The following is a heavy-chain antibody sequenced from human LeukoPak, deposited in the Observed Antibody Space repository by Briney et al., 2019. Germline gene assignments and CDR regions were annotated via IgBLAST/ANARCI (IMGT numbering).Heavy chain of an antibody. CDR1: GFTFSSCA. CDR2: ISGSGGIT. V-gene: IGHV3-23*01. J-gene: IGHJ4*02. CDR3: AKDWGSDRGYYDSSGYYLDY. Sequence: GGSLRLSCAASGFTFSSCAMNWVRQAPGKGLEWVSGISGSGGITHYADSVRGRFTISRDNSKNTLYLQMNSLRAEDTAVYYCAKDWGSDRGYYDSSGYYLDYWGQGTLVTVSS. D-gene: IGHD3-22*01.